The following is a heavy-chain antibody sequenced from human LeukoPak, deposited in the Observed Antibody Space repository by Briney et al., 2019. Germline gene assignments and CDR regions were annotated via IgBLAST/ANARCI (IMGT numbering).Heavy chain of an antibody. D-gene: IGHD2-2*02. CDR3: ARSLGYCSSTSCYSWFDP. CDR1: GGFFSGYY. V-gene: IGHV4-34*01. Sequence: SETLSLTCAVYGGFFSGYYWSWIRQPPGKGLEWIGEISHSGSTNYNPSLKSRVTISVDTSKNQFSLKLSSVTAADTAVYYCARSLGYCSSTSCYSWFDPWGQGTLVTVSS. J-gene: IGHJ5*02. CDR2: ISHSGST.